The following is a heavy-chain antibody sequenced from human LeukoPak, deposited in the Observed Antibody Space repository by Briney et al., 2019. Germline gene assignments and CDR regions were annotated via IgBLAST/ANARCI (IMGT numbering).Heavy chain of an antibody. CDR3: ARNYYYDSSGSLDY. V-gene: IGHV1-2*06. Sequence: ASVKVSCKASGYTFTGYCMHWVRQAPGQGLEWMGRINPNSGGTNYAQKFQGRVTMTRDTSISTAYMELSRLRSDDTAVYYCARNYYYDSSGSLDYWGQGTLVTVSS. CDR1: GYTFTGYC. D-gene: IGHD3-22*01. J-gene: IGHJ4*02. CDR2: INPNSGGT.